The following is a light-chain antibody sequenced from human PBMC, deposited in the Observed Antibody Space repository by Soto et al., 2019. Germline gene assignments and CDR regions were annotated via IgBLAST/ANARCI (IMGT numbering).Light chain of an antibody. V-gene: IGKV3-15*01. J-gene: IGKJ1*01. Sequence: EIVITQSPASLSVSPGESVTLPCRASQSVASNLAWYQQKPGQALRLLIYGTSTRATGVPDRFSGSGSGTDFTLTISSLQAADFAVYHCQHYNNWPITFGQGTKVDIK. CDR2: GTS. CDR3: QHYNNWPIT. CDR1: QSVASN.